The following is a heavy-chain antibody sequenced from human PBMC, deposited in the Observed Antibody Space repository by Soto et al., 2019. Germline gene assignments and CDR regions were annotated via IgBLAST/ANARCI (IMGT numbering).Heavy chain of an antibody. V-gene: IGHV1-69*02. J-gene: IGHJ5*02. CDR1: GGTFCSYT. CDR3: AITTITMVRGAKSYNWFDP. Sequence: GASVKVSCKAFGGTFCSYTISWVRQAPGQRLEWKGRIIPFLGIANYAQKFQGRVPITPDKIPRPAHMELSSLRSEDTAVYYCAITTITMVRGAKSYNWFDPWGQGTLVTVSS. D-gene: IGHD3-10*01. CDR2: IIPFLGIA.